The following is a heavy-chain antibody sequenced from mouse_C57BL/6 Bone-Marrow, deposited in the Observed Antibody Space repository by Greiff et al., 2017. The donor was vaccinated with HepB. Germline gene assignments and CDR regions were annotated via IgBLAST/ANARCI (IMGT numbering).Heavy chain of an antibody. J-gene: IGHJ2*01. CDR3: ASNYYFDY. V-gene: IGHV1-61*01. D-gene: IGHD1-3*01. CDR1: GYTFTSYW. CDR2: IYPSDSET. Sequence: QVHVKQPGAELVRPGSSVKLSCKASGYTFTSYWVDWVKQRPGQGLEWIGNIYPSDSETHYNQKFKDKATLTVDKSSSTAYMQLSSLTSEDSAVYYCASNYYFDYWGQGTTLTVSS.